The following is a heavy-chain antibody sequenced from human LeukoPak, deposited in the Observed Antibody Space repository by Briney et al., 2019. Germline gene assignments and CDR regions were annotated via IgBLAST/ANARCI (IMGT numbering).Heavy chain of an antibody. Sequence: PSETLSLTCTVSGGSISSYYWSWIRQPPGKGLEWIGYIYYSGSTNYNPSLKSRVTISVDTSKNQFSLKLSSVTAADTAVYYCARAVGAPDYWGQGTLVTVSS. CDR3: ARAVGAPDY. CDR1: GGSISSYY. J-gene: IGHJ4*02. D-gene: IGHD1-26*01. CDR2: IYYSGST. V-gene: IGHV4-59*01.